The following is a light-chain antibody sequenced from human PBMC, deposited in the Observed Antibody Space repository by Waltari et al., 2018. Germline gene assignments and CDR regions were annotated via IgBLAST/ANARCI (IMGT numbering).Light chain of an antibody. Sequence: LVLTQSPSASAYLGASVKLTCSLPGEYSAYAIAWHQQQPLKGPRYLLTVNSDGSHKKGDGISQRFSGSSSDLDRYLIISRLQSDDEADYFCQTWGTGIQVFGSGTKLTVL. CDR2: VNSDGSH. V-gene: IGLV4-69*01. CDR3: QTWGTGIQV. J-gene: IGLJ3*02. CDR1: GEYSAYA.